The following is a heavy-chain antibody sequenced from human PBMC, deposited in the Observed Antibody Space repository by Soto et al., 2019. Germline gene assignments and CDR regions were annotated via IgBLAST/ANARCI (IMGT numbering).Heavy chain of an antibody. D-gene: IGHD3-22*01. Sequence: QVQLQESGPGLVKPSQTLSLTCTVSGGSISSGDYYWSWIRQPPGKGLEWIGYIYYSGSTYYNPSIKSRFTLSVDTSKNQFPLKLGSVTAADTAVYSCAREHDSSGYYSGYFDYWGQGTLVTVSS. CDR3: AREHDSSGYYSGYFDY. V-gene: IGHV4-30-4*01. J-gene: IGHJ4*02. CDR1: GGSISSGDYY. CDR2: IYYSGST.